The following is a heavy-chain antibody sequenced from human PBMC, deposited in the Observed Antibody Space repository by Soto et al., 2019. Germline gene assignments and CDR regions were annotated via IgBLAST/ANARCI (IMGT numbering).Heavy chain of an antibody. CDR2: TYYRSKWYN. J-gene: IGHJ3*02. Sequence: SQTLSLTCAISGDSVSSNSAAWNWIRQSPSRGLEWLGRTYYRSKWYNDYAVSVKSRITINPDTSKNQFSLQLNSVTPEDTAVYYCARAPLFIAAAGPPARAFDIWGQGTMVTVSS. CDR3: ARAPLFIAAAGPPARAFDI. CDR1: GDSVSSNSAA. V-gene: IGHV6-1*01. D-gene: IGHD6-13*01.